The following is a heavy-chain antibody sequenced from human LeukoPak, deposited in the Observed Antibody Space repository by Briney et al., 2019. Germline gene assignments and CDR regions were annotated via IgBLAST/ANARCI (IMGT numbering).Heavy chain of an antibody. Sequence: SETLSLTCTVSGGSISSGSYYWSWIRQPAGKGLEWIGRIYTSGSTNYNPSLKSRVTISVDTSKNQFSLKLSSVTAADTAVYYCARQYYDFWSGYPRIYWYFDLWGRGTLVTVSS. D-gene: IGHD3-3*01. CDR3: ARQYYDFWSGYPRIYWYFDL. J-gene: IGHJ2*01. CDR2: IYTSGST. CDR1: GGSISSGSYY. V-gene: IGHV4-61*02.